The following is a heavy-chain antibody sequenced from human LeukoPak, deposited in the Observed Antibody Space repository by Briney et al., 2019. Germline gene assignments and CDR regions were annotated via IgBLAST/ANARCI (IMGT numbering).Heavy chain of an antibody. Sequence: SETLSLTCTVSGGSIISHYWSWIRQPAGKRLEWIGRIWATGSTVDNPSFRSRLTLSIDRSKSQLSLKLTSMTAADSAVYCARVRDYSDFVGNFDLWGHGIPVTVPS. CDR3: ARVRDYSDFVGNFDL. D-gene: IGHD4-11*01. CDR2: IWATGST. CDR1: GGSIISHY. V-gene: IGHV4-4*07. J-gene: IGHJ2*01.